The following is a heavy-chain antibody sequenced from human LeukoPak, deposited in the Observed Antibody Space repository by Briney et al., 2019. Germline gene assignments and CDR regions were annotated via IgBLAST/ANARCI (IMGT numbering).Heavy chain of an antibody. CDR3: ARAPYSTSWYSLAV. D-gene: IGHD6-13*01. CDR2: IKQDGSEK. J-gene: IGHJ6*02. CDR1: GFTFSSYW. V-gene: IGHV3-7*01. Sequence: GGSLRLSCAASGFTFSSYWMSWVRQAPGKGLEWVANIKQDGSEKYYVDSVKGRFTISRDNAKNSLYLQMNSLRAEDTAVYYCARAPYSTSWYSLAVWGQGTTVTVSS.